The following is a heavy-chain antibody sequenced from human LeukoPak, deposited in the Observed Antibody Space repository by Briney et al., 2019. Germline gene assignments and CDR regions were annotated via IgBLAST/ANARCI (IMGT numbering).Heavy chain of an antibody. J-gene: IGHJ1*01. Sequence: SETLSLTCTVSGGSISSYYWSWIRQPPGKGLEWIGEIYHSGSTNYNPSLKSRVTISVDKSKNQFSLKLSSVTAADTAVYYCAREPPYYYGSGSYGKYFQHWGQGTLVTVSS. CDR2: IYHSGST. D-gene: IGHD3-10*01. V-gene: IGHV4-59*12. CDR1: GGSISSYY. CDR3: AREPPYYYGSGSYGKYFQH.